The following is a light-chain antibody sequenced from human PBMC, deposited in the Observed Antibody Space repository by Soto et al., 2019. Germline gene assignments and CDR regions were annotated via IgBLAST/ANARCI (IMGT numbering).Light chain of an antibody. J-gene: IGKJ1*01. CDR3: QQRSNWPVT. Sequence: EIVLTQSPGTLSLSPGERATLSCRASQSVSSYLAWYQQKPGQALRLLIYDASTRATGISARFSGSGSGTDFTLTISSLEPEDFAVYYCQQRSNWPVTFGQGTKVEVK. CDR2: DAS. V-gene: IGKV3-11*01. CDR1: QSVSSY.